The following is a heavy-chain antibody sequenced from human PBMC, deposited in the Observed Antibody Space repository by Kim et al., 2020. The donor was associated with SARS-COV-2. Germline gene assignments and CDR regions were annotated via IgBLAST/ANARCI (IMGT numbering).Heavy chain of an antibody. CDR1: GFTFSNHA. CDR3: ARSDLRSNYFDG. V-gene: IGHV3-23*01. J-gene: IGHJ4*02. CDR2: ISGSGEAT. D-gene: IGHD2-21*02. Sequence: GGSLRLSCTASGFTFSNHAMSWVRQAPGKGLEWVSVISGSGEATHYGDSVKGRFTIYRDNSKNTLYLQIISLRAEDTAVYSCARSDLRSNYFDGWGQGTLVTVSS.